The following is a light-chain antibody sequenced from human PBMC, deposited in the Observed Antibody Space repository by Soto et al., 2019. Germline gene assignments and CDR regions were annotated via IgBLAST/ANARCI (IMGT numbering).Light chain of an antibody. CDR1: SSDVGAYNW. J-gene: IGLJ3*02. CDR2: DVN. CDR3: SSYTNTNPVV. V-gene: IGLV2-14*03. Sequence: QSALTQPASVSGSPGQSITISCTGTSSDVGAYNWVAWYQQHPGKAPKLMICDVNNRPSGVSNRFSGSKSGNTASLTISGLQADDEGDYYCSSYTNTNPVVFGGGTKLTVL.